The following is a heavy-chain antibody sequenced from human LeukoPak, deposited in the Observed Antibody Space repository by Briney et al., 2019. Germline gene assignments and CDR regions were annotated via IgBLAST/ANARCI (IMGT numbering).Heavy chain of an antibody. D-gene: IGHD6-13*01. CDR2: LHYSGST. V-gene: IGHV4-59*01. J-gene: IGHJ3*02. CDR1: GDSISPYY. CDR3: SRRSRAAAGCAFDI. Sequence: SETLSLTCTVSGDSISPYYWGWIRQPPGKELEWIGYLHYSGSTNYNPSLRSRVTISVDTPKNQFSLKLSSVTAADTAVYYCSRRSRAAAGCAFDIWGQGTRVTVSS.